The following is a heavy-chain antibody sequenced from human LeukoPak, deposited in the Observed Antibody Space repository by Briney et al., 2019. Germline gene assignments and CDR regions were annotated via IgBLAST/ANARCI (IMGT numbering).Heavy chain of an antibody. CDR2: ISAYNGNT. CDR3: ARVAGSSPTMAKYYYYYYYMDV. CDR1: GYTFTSYG. V-gene: IGHV1-18*01. D-gene: IGHD3-10*01. J-gene: IGHJ6*03. Sequence: ASVKVSCKASGYTFTSYGISWVRQAPGQGLEWMGWISAYNGNTNYAQKLQGRVTVTTDTSTSTAYMELRSLRSDDTAVYYCARVAGSSPTMAKYYYYYYYMDVWGKGTTVTVSS.